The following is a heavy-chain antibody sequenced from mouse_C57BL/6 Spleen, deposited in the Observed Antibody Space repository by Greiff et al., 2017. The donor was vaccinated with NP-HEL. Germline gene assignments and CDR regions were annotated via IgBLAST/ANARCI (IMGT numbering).Heavy chain of an antibody. V-gene: IGHV5-16*01. D-gene: IGHD2-1*01. J-gene: IGHJ4*01. CDR1: GFTFSDYY. CDR3: ARVEPYGNYVDYAMDY. Sequence: EVKLVESEGGLVQPGSSMKLSCTASGFTFSDYYMAWVRQVPEKGLEWVANINYDGSSTYYLDSLKSRFIISRDNAKNILYLQMSSLKSEDTATYYCARVEPYGNYVDYAMDYWGQGTSVTVSS. CDR2: INYDGSST.